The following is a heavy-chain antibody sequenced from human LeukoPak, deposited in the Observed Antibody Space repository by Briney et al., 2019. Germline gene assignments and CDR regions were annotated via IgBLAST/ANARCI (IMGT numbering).Heavy chain of an antibody. D-gene: IGHD6-13*01. CDR3: AKDHLGSSSWYSRYFDL. CDR2: IYYSGGT. CDR1: GGSISSSSYY. Sequence: SETLSLTCTVSGGSISSSSYYWGWIRQPPGKGLEWIGSIYYSGGTYYNPSLKSRVTISVDTSKNQFSLKLSSVTAADTAVYYCAKDHLGSSSWYSRYFDLWGRGTLVTVSS. J-gene: IGHJ2*01. V-gene: IGHV4-39*07.